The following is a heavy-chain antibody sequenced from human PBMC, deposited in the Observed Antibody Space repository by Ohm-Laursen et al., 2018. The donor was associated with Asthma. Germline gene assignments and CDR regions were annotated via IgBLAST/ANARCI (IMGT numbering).Heavy chain of an antibody. CDR3: ARDRCSNYYYYGMDV. CDR1: GGSFSGYY. CDR2: INHRGIT. D-gene: IGHD4-11*01. V-gene: IGHV4-34*09. Sequence: TLSLTCGVSGGSFSGYYWSWIRQPPGKGLEWIGEINHRGITNYNPSLKSRVTISVDTSKNQFSLKLSSVTAADTAVYYCARDRCSNYYYYGMDVWGQGTTVTVSS. J-gene: IGHJ6*02.